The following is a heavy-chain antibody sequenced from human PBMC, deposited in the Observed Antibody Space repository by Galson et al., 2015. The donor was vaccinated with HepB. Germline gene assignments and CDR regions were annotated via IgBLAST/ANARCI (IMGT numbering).Heavy chain of an antibody. CDR3: ARDRSHSLDF. Sequence: SVKVSCKAAGYTFTSNGISWVRQAPGRGLEWVGWSSANSGRTTYAWRLQGRLTLTTDTSTSTAYMELRSLRSDDTAIYYCARDRSHSLDFWGQGTLVTVSS. D-gene: IGHD2-15*01. CDR2: SSANSGRT. CDR1: GYTFTSNG. J-gene: IGHJ4*02. V-gene: IGHV1-18*04.